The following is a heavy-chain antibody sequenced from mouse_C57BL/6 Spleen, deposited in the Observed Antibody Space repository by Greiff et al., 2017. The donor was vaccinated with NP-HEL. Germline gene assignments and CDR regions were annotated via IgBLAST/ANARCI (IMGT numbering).Heavy chain of an antibody. CDR2: INPNNGGT. CDR1: GYTFTNYN. CDR3: ARITTVVASMDY. Sequence: EVQLQQSGPELVKPGASVKMSCKASGYTFTNYNMHWVKQSHGKSLEWIGYINPNNGGTSYNQKFKGKATLTVNKSSSTAYMELRSLTSEDSAVYYCARITTVVASMDYWGQGTSVTVSS. D-gene: IGHD1-1*01. V-gene: IGHV1-22*01. J-gene: IGHJ4*01.